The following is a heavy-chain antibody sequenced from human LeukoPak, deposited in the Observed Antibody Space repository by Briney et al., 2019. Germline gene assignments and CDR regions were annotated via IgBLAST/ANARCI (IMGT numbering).Heavy chain of an antibody. J-gene: IGHJ4*02. CDR1: GGSISSYY. CDR3: ARLSSSGWFTFDY. CDR2: IYYSGST. D-gene: IGHD6-19*01. V-gene: IGHV4-59*08. Sequence: SETLSLTCTVSGGSISSYYWSWIRQPPGKGLEWIGYIYYSGSTNYNPSLKSRVTISVDTSRNQFSLKLSSVTAADTAVYYCARLSSSGWFTFDYWGQGTLVTVSS.